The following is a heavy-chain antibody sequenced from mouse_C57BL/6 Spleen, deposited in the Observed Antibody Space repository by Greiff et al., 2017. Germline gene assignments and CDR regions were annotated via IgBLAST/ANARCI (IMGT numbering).Heavy chain of an antibody. CDR1: GYAFSSSW. CDR3: ASDSSGYGAWFAY. D-gene: IGHD3-2*02. CDR2: IYPGDGDT. J-gene: IGHJ3*01. V-gene: IGHV1-82*01. Sequence: VQLVESGPELVKPGASVKISCKASGYAFSSSWMNWVKQRPGKGLEWIGRIYPGDGDTNYNGKFKGKATLTADKSSSTAYMQLSSLTSEDSAVYFCASDSSGYGAWFAYWGQGTLVTVSA.